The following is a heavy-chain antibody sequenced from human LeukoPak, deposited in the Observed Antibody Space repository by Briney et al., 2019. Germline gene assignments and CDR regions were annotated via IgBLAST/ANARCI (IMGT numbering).Heavy chain of an antibody. V-gene: IGHV1-2*02. CDR2: INPNSGGT. CDR3: AKGEFTAMFRGSSYTTTDV. D-gene: IGHD5-18*01. J-gene: IGHJ6*04. Sequence: RASVKVSCKASGYTFTDYYVHWLQQTPGQGLEWMGWINPNSGGTNYAQKFQGRVTMTRDTSISTAYMELSRLRSDDTAVYYCAKGEFTAMFRGSSYTTTDVWGKGTTVTASP. CDR1: GYTFTDYY.